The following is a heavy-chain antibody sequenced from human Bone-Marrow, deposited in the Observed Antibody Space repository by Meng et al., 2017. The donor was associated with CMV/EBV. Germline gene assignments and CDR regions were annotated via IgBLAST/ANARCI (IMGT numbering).Heavy chain of an antibody. J-gene: IGHJ5*02. D-gene: IGHD3-9*01. Sequence: LRLSCAASGFIFSGYWMSWVRQAAGKGLEWVANIQKDGDKRYCVDSVKGRFTISRDNAQNSVFLEVNSLRAEDTAVYYCVRDLRYFEHWGQGTLVTVSS. CDR1: GFIFSGYW. CDR2: IQKDGDKR. V-gene: IGHV3-7*03. CDR3: VRDLRYFEH.